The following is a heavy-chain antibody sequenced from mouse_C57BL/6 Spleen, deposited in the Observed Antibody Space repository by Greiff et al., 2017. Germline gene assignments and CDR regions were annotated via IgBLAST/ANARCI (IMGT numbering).Heavy chain of an antibody. Sequence: QVHVKQPGAELVKPGASVKLSCKASGYTFTSYWMHWVKQRPGQGLEWIGMIHPNSGSTNYNEKFKSKATLTVDKSSSTAYMQLSSLTSEDSAVYYCARVGGNYGFDYWGQGTTLTVSS. CDR3: ARVGGNYGFDY. CDR2: IHPNSGST. J-gene: IGHJ2*01. D-gene: IGHD2-1*01. CDR1: GYTFTSYW. V-gene: IGHV1-64*01.